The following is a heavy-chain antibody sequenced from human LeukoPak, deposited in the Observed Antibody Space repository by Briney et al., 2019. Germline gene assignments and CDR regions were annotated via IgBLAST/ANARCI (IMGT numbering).Heavy chain of an antibody. CDR1: GFTFSSYG. V-gene: IGHV3-33*01. CDR2: IWYGGSNK. Sequence: HPGGSLRLSCAASGFTFSSYGMHWVRQAPGKGLEWVAVIWYGGSNKYYADSVKGRFTISRDNSKNTLYLQMNGLRAEDTAVYYCARVGYSSSWSGDYYYGMDVWGQGTTVTVSS. CDR3: ARVGYSSSWSGDYYYGMDV. J-gene: IGHJ6*02. D-gene: IGHD6-13*01.